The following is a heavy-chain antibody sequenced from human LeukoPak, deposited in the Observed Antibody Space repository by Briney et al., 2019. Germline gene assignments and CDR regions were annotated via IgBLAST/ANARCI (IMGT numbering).Heavy chain of an antibody. J-gene: IGHJ3*02. Sequence: GGSLRLSCAASGFTFSSYGMSWVRQAPGKGLEWVSGINWNGGSTGYADSVKGRFTISRDNAKNSLYLQMNNLRAEDTALYYCARDLNYDYVWGSSGDAFDIWGQGTMVTVSS. V-gene: IGHV3-20*04. CDR1: GFTFSSYG. CDR3: ARDLNYDYVWGSSGDAFDI. CDR2: INWNGGST. D-gene: IGHD3-16*01.